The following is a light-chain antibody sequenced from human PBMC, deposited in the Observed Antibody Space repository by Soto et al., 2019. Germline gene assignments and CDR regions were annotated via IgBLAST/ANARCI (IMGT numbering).Light chain of an antibody. CDR1: SSDVGGYNY. J-gene: IGLJ2*01. CDR3: SSYTSDHTVV. Sequence: QSALTQPASVSGSPGQSITISCTGTSSDVGGYNYVSWYQQHPGKVPKVMIFEVSNRPSGVSTRFSGSKSGNTASLTISGLQAEDEADYFCSSYTSDHTVVFGGGTKVTVL. CDR2: EVS. V-gene: IGLV2-14*01.